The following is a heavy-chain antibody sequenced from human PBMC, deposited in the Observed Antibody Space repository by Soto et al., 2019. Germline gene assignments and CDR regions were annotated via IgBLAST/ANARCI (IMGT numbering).Heavy chain of an antibody. J-gene: IGHJ4*02. CDR3: ARARADYYDSSGYPLGY. V-gene: IGHV3-7*04. Sequence: GGSLRLSCAASGFTFSSYWMSWVRQAPGKGLEWVANIKQDGSEKYYEDSVKGRFTISRDNAKNSLYLQMNSLRAEDTAVYYCARARADYYDSSGYPLGYWGQGTLVTVSS. D-gene: IGHD3-22*01. CDR1: GFTFSSYW. CDR2: IKQDGSEK.